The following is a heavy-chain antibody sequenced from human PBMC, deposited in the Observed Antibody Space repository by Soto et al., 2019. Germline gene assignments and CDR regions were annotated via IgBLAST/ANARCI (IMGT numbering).Heavy chain of an antibody. V-gene: IGHV1-8*01. CDR2: MNPNSGNT. D-gene: IGHD5-18*01. Sequence: WASVKVSCKASGYTFTSYDINWVRQATGQGLEWMGWMNPNSGNTGYAQKFQGRVTMTRNTSISTAYMELSTLRAEDTAVYYCSRGADTAMGYDAFDIWGQGTMVTVSS. CDR1: GYTFTSYD. CDR3: SRGADTAMGYDAFDI. J-gene: IGHJ3*02.